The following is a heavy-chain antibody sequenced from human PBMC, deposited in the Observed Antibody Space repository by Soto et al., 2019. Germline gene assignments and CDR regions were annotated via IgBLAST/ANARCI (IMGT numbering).Heavy chain of an antibody. J-gene: IGHJ4*02. V-gene: IGHV1-58*01. Sequence: ASVKVSCKASGFTFTSSAVQWVRQARGQRLEWIGWIVVGSGNTNYAQKFQERVTITRDMSTSTAYMELSSLRSEDTAVYYCAAGHYYDSSGYYGVPFDYWGQGTLVTVSS. CDR1: GFTFTSSA. D-gene: IGHD3-22*01. CDR2: IVVGSGNT. CDR3: AAGHYYDSSGYYGVPFDY.